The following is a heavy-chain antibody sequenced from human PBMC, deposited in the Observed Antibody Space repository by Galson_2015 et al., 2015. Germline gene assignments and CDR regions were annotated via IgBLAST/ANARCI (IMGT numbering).Heavy chain of an antibody. D-gene: IGHD5-18*01. CDR2: ISWNSGSI. V-gene: IGHV3-9*01. Sequence: SLRLSCAASGFTFDDYAMHWVRQAPGKGLEWVSGISWNSGSIGYADSVKGRFTISRDNAKNSLYLQMNSLRAEDTALYYCAKDADIQLWLEIDYWGQGTLVTVSS. J-gene: IGHJ4*02. CDR1: GFTFDDYA. CDR3: AKDADIQLWLEIDY.